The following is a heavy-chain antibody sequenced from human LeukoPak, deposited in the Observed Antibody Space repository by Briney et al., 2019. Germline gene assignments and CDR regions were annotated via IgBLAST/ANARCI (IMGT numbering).Heavy chain of an antibody. CDR1: GYTFTSYG. V-gene: IGHV1-18*01. CDR2: ISAYNGNT. J-gene: IGHJ4*02. CDR3: ARVPPPPQYCSGGSCYYGLGYYFDY. D-gene: IGHD2-15*01. Sequence: GASVKVSCEASGYTFTSYGISWVRQAPGQGLEWMGWISAYNGNTNYAQKLQGRVTMTTDTSTSTAYMELRSLRSDDTAVYCCARVPPPPQYCSGGSCYYGLGYYFDYWGQGTLVTVSS.